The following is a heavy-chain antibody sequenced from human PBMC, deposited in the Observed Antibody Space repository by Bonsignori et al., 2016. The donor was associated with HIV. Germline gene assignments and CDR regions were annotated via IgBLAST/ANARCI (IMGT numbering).Heavy chain of an antibody. J-gene: IGHJ5*02. CDR2: FYYRGGST. Sequence: SETLSLTCTVSGGSISSSSYYWGWIRQPPGKGLEWIGTFYYRGGSTFYNPSLKSRVTISVDTSKNQFSLKLSSVTAADTAVYFCARDGRPTGYDPNWFDPWGQGTLVTVSS. D-gene: IGHD5-12*01. CDR3: ARDGRPTGYDPNWFDP. V-gene: IGHV4-39*07. CDR1: GGSISSSSYY.